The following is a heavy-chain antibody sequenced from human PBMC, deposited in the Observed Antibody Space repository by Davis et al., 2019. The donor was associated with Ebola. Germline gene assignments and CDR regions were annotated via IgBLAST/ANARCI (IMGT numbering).Heavy chain of an antibody. CDR3: ATSVAPPEDYVYYGLDV. V-gene: IGHV1-3*04. CDR2: ISTGNGNA. D-gene: IGHD3-10*02. J-gene: IGHJ6*02. Sequence: ASVKVSCKASGYIFTNHAMHWVRQAPGQRLEWMGWISTGNGNARYSQKFQGRVTITRDTSATTAYMELSSLRSDDTAVYYCATSVAPPEDYVYYGLDVWGQGTTVTVSS. CDR1: GYIFTNHA.